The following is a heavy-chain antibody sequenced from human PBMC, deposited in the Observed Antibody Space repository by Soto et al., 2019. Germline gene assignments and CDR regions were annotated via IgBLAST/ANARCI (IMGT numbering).Heavy chain of an antibody. CDR1: GFTFSDHY. CDR2: TRNKANSYTT. Sequence: GGSLRLSCAASGFTFSDHYMDWVRQAPGKGLEWVGRTRNKANSYTTEYAASVKSRFTISRDDSKNSLYLQMNSLKTVDTAVYYCAREWLRYYYYGMDVWGQWTTVTVSS. V-gene: IGHV3-72*01. D-gene: IGHD3-22*01. J-gene: IGHJ6*02. CDR3: AREWLRYYYYGMDV.